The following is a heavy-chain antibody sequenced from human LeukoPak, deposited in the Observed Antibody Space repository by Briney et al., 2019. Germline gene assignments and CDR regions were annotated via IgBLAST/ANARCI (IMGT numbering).Heavy chain of an antibody. CDR1: GFTFSSYG. CDR3: AKSGDYGDYVFDY. Sequence: PGGSLSLSCAASGFTFSSYGMHWVRQAPGKGLEWVAVISYDGSNKYYADSVKGRFTISRDNSKNTLYLQMNSLRAEDTAVYYCAKSGDYGDYVFDYWGQGTLVTVSS. CDR2: ISYDGSNK. J-gene: IGHJ4*02. V-gene: IGHV3-30*18. D-gene: IGHD4-17*01.